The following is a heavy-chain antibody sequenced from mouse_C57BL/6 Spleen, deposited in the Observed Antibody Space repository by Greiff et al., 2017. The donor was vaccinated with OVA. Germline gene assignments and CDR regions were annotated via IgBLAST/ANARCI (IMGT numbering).Heavy chain of an antibody. V-gene: IGHV1-64*01. CDR1: GYTFTSYW. J-gene: IGHJ2*01. D-gene: IGHD1-1*01. Sequence: QVQLQQPGAELVKPGASVKLSCKASGYTFTSYWMHWVKQRPGQGLEWIGMIHPNSGSTNYNEKFKSKATLTVDKSSSTAYMQLSSLTSEDSAVYYCARISYYYGSSSPFDYGGQGTTLTVSS. CDR2: IHPNSGST. CDR3: ARISYYYGSSSPFDY.